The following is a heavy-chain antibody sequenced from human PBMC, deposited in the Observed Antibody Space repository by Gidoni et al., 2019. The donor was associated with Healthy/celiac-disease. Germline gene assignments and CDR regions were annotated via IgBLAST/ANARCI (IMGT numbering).Heavy chain of an antibody. CDR2: IYYRGST. CDR1: GGSISSYY. D-gene: IGHD5-18*01. CDR3: ARDRIGYSYGSVNYYYYMDV. V-gene: IGHV4-59*01. J-gene: IGHJ6*03. Sequence: QVQLQESGPGLVKPSETLSLTCTVTGGSISSYYWSWIRQPPGKGLEWIGYIYYRGSTNYNPSLKSRVTISVDTSKNQFSLKLSSVTAADTAVYYCARDRIGYSYGSVNYYYYMDVWGKGTTVTVSS.